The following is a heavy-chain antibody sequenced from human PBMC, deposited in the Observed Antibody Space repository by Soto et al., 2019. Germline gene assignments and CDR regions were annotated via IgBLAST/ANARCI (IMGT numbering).Heavy chain of an antibody. CDR2: INSDGSST. CDR3: AVAVAGHTAIGY. CDR1: GFTFSSYW. J-gene: IGHJ4*02. D-gene: IGHD6-19*01. V-gene: IGHV3-74*01. Sequence: EVQLVESGGGLVQPGGSLRLSCAASGFTFSSYWMHWVRQAPGKGLVWVSRINSDGSSTSYADSVKGRFTISRDNAKNTLYLQMNSLSAEETAVYYCAVAVAGHTAIGYWGQGTLVTVSS.